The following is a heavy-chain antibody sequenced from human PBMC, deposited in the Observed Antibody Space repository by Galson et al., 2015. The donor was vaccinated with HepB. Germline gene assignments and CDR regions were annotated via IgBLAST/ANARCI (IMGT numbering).Heavy chain of an antibody. CDR3: AKDWAGLPWFDP. Sequence: SLRLSCAASGFTFSSYAMSWVRQAPGKGLEWVSAISGSGGSTYYADSVKGRFTISSDNSKNTLYLQMNSLRAEDTAVYYCAKDWAGLPWFDPWGQGTLVTVSS. D-gene: IGHD2-15*01. J-gene: IGHJ5*02. V-gene: IGHV3-23*01. CDR1: GFTFSSYA. CDR2: ISGSGGST.